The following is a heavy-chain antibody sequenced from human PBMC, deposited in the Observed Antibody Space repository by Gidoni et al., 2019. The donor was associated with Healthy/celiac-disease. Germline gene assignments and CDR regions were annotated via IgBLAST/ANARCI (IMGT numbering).Heavy chain of an antibody. CDR3: AKNTAKYYYYGMDV. CDR1: GSPFSSYA. J-gene: IGHJ6*02. V-gene: IGHV3-30*01. D-gene: IGHD5-18*01. Sequence: QVQLVESGGGVVQHGRSLRLSCAASGSPFSSYAMHWVRQAPGTGLEWVAVISYDGSNKYYADSVKGRFTISRDNSKNTLYLQMNSLRAEDTAVYYCAKNTAKYYYYGMDVWGQGTTVTVSS. CDR2: ISYDGSNK.